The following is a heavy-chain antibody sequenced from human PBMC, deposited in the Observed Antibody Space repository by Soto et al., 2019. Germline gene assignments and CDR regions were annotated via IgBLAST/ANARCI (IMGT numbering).Heavy chain of an antibody. CDR3: AKDRVTMIRGASEYFDY. Sequence: PGGSLRLSCAASGFMFPSYAMTWVRQAPGKGLGWVSTITGSGGSTYYADSVKGRFTISRDNSKNTLYLQMNSLRAEDTAIYYCAKDRVTMIRGASEYFDYWGQGTLVTVSS. CDR1: GFMFPSYA. V-gene: IGHV3-23*01. D-gene: IGHD3-10*01. CDR2: ITGSGGST. J-gene: IGHJ4*02.